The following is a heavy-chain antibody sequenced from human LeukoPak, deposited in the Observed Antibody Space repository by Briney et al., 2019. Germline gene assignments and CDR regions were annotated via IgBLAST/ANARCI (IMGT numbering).Heavy chain of an antibody. CDR2: VSGSGGNT. V-gene: IGHV3-23*01. J-gene: IGHJ4*02. CDR1: GFSFGTYA. Sequence: GSLRLSCAASGFSFGTYAMTWVRQAPGKGLECVSTVSGSGGNTYYTDSVKGRFTISRDNSKNTLFLQMSSLRAEDTALYYCTKGGVVSAFGYWGQGVLLSVSS. CDR3: TKGGVVSAFGY. D-gene: IGHD3-22*01.